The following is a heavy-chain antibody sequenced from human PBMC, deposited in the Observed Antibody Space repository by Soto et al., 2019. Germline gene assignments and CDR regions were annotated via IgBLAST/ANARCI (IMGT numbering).Heavy chain of an antibody. V-gene: IGHV3-23*01. CDR2: VTANGGST. J-gene: IGHJ6*02. CDR1: GFTFSVYA. Sequence: EVQLLESGGGFVQPGGCLRLSCAATGFTFSVYAMTWVRQAPGKGLEWVSAVTANGGSTYSADSVKGRFTISRDNSKNTLFLQMNSLRAEDTAVYYCASLGVGDWANYYYYYGMDVWGQGTTVTVSS. D-gene: IGHD2-21*02. CDR3: ASLGVGDWANYYYYYGMDV.